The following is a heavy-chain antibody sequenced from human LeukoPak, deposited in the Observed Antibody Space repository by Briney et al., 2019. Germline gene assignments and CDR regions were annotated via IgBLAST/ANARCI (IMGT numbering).Heavy chain of an antibody. Sequence: SVKVSCKXSGGTFSSYAISWVQQAPGQGLEWMGRIIPIFGTANYAQKFQGRVTITTDESTSTAYMELSSLRSEDTAVYYCARSADGYNWGYFDYWGQGTLVTVSS. D-gene: IGHD5-24*01. CDR1: GGTFSSYA. CDR2: IIPIFGTA. CDR3: ARSADGYNWGYFDY. V-gene: IGHV1-69*05. J-gene: IGHJ4*02.